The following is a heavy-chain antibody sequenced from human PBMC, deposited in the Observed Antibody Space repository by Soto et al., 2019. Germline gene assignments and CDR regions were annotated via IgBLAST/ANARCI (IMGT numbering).Heavy chain of an antibody. CDR2: INHSGST. CDR3: ARGAHFRYYGSSGYSSGWFDP. V-gene: IGHV4-34*01. CDR1: GGSFSGYY. D-gene: IGHD3-22*01. Sequence: PSETLSLTCAVYGGSFSGYYWSWIRQPPGKGLEWIGEINHSGSTNYNPSLKSRVTISVDTSKNQFSLKLSSVTAADTAVYYCARGAHFRYYGSSGYSSGWFDPWGQGTLVTVSS. J-gene: IGHJ5*02.